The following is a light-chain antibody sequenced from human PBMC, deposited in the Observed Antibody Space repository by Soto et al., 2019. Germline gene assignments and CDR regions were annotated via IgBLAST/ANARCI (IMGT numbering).Light chain of an antibody. J-gene: IGKJ5*01. Sequence: EIVLTQSPGTLSLSPGERATLSCRASQSVSSNLAWYQQKPGQAPRLLIYRSSTRATDIPARFSGSGSGTDFTLTISSLQSEDFAIYYCQQYNNWPITFGQGTRLEI. V-gene: IGKV3-15*01. CDR2: RSS. CDR3: QQYNNWPIT. CDR1: QSVSSN.